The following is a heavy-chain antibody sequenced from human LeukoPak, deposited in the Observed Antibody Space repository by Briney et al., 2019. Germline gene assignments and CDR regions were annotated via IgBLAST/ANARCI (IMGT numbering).Heavy chain of an antibody. CDR2: MNPNSGNT. J-gene: IGHJ6*02. Sequence: ASVKVSCKASGYTFNSYDINWVRQATGQGLEWMGWMNPNSGNTGYAQKFQGRVTMTRNTSISTAYMELSSLRSEDTAVYYCARFIGSYYYYYGMDVWGQGTTVTVSS. CDR1: GYTFNSYD. D-gene: IGHD1-26*01. CDR3: ARFIGSYYYYYGMDV. V-gene: IGHV1-8*01.